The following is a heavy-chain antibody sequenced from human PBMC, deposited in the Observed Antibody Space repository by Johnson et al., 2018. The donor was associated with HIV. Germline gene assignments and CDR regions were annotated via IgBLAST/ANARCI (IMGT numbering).Heavy chain of an antibody. CDR3: ARDLVRASHAFDI. CDR1: GFTFSSYA. J-gene: IGHJ3*02. V-gene: IGHV3-30*04. D-gene: IGHD2-8*02. CDR2: ISYDGSNK. Sequence: QVQLVESGGGVVQPGRSLRLSCAASGFTFSSYAMHWVRQAPGKGLEWVAVISYDGSNKYYAASVTGRFTISSDNSKNTLYLQMNSLRADDTAVYYCARDLVRASHAFDIWGQGTMVTVSS.